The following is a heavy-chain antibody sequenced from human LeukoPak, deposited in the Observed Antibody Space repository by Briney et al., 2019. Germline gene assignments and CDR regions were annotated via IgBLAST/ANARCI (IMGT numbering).Heavy chain of an antibody. CDR3: ARSALGFDY. D-gene: IGHD1-26*01. J-gene: IGHJ4*02. CDR1: GGSFSGYY. Sequence: SETLSLTCDVYGGSFSGYYWSWLRQPPGKGLEWIGEINHSGSTNYNPSLKSRVTISVDASKNQFSLKLSSVTAADTAVYYCARSALGFDYLGQGTLVTVSS. CDR2: INHSGST. V-gene: IGHV4-34*01.